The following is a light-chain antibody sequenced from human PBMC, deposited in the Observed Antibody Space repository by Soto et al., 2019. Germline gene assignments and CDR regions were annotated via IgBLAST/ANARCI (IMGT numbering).Light chain of an antibody. J-gene: IGKJ1*01. Sequence: DIQMTQSPSTLSASVGDRVTITCRASQSISSWLAWYQQKPGKVPKLLIYKASSLESGVPSRFSGSGSGTEFTLTIRSLQPDDFATYYCQQYNTYLWTFGQGTKVDIK. V-gene: IGKV1-5*03. CDR2: KAS. CDR3: QQYNTYLWT. CDR1: QSISSW.